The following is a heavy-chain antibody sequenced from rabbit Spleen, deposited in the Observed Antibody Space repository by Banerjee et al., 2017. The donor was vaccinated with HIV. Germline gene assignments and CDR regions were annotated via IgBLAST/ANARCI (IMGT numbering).Heavy chain of an antibody. J-gene: IGHJ4*01. Sequence: QDHLVESGGGLVQPGGSLKLSCKASAFDFSSGGVSWVRQAPGKGLEWIGCICPGNSGITYYASWVNGRFSISKPSSTTVTLQMTSLTAADTATYFCARDLDGVIGWNFNLWGPGTLVTVS. D-gene: IGHD1-1*01. CDR2: ICPGNSGIT. V-gene: IGHV1S45*01. CDR1: AFDFSSGG. CDR3: ARDLDGVIGWNFNL.